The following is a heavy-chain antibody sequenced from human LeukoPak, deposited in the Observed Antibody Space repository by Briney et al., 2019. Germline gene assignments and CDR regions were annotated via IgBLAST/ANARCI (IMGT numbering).Heavy chain of an antibody. J-gene: IGHJ4*02. CDR2: IFHSGST. D-gene: IGHD3-9*01. CDR1: GGSISSSTW. V-gene: IGHV4-4*02. Sequence: SGTLSLTCAVSGGSISSSTWRSWVRLPPGKGLEWIGEIFHSGSTNFDPSLKSRLTMSVDDSKHEFSLKLTSVTAADTAVYYCASGGLVSRYLDHWGQGTLVTVSS. CDR3: ASGGLVSRYLDH.